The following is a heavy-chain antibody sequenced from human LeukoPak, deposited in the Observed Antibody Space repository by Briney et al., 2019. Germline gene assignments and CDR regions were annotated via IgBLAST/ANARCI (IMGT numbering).Heavy chain of an antibody. V-gene: IGHV1-2*04. CDR3: AAASPEAAFDI. Sequence: ASVKVSCKASGYTFTGYHMHWVRQAPGQGLEWMGWINPNSGGTNYAQKFQGWVTMTGDTSISTAYMELSRLRSDDTAVYYCAAASPEAAFDIWGQGTMVTVSS. CDR2: INPNSGGT. J-gene: IGHJ3*02. CDR1: GYTFTGYH. D-gene: IGHD6-25*01.